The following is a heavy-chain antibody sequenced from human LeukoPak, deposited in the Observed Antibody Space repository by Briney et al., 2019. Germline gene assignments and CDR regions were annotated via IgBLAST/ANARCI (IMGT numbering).Heavy chain of an antibody. CDR1: GYTFTGYY. J-gene: IGHJ4*02. D-gene: IGHD3-10*01. V-gene: IGHV1-2*02. CDR2: INPNSGGT. Sequence: GASVKVSCKASGYTFTGYYMHWVRQAPGQGLEWMGWINPNSGGTNYAQKFQGRVTMTRDTSISTAYMELSRLRSDDTAVYYCARGPLIRVRGVIMGKFDYWGQGTLVTVSS. CDR3: ARGPLIRVRGVIMGKFDY.